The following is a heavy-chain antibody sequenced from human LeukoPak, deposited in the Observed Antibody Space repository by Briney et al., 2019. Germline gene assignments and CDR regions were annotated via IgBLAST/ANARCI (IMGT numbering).Heavy chain of an antibody. Sequence: GGSLRLSCAASGFTSSSYSMNWVRQAPGKGLEWVSSISSSSSYIYYADSVKGRFTISRDNAKNSLYLQMNSLRAEDTAVYYCAILWEYSSTFDYWGQGTLVTVSS. CDR1: GFTSSSYS. V-gene: IGHV3-21*01. D-gene: IGHD5-18*01. J-gene: IGHJ4*02. CDR2: ISSSSSYI. CDR3: AILWEYSSTFDY.